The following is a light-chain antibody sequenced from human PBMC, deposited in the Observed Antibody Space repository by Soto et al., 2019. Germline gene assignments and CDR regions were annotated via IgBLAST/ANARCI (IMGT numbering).Light chain of an antibody. V-gene: IGLV2-18*02. CDR2: EVS. CDR3: SSYTSCSSYV. Sequence: QSVLTQPPSVSGSPGQSVTISCTGTSSDVGSYNRVSWYQQPPGTAPKLMIYEVSNRPSGVPDRFSGSKSGNTASLTISGLQDEDEADYYCSSYTSCSSYVFGTGTKLTVL. J-gene: IGLJ1*01. CDR1: SSDVGSYNR.